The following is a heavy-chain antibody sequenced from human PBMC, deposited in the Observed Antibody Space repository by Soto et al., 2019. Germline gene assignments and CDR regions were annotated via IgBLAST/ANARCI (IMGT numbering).Heavy chain of an antibody. J-gene: IGHJ6*02. CDR3: ARSVADFWSGHLTYYYYGMDV. V-gene: IGHV1-46*01. D-gene: IGHD3-3*01. CDR1: GYTFTSYY. Sequence: ASVKVSCKASGYTFTSYYMRWVRQAPGQGLEWMGIINPSGGSTSYAQKFQGRVTMTRDTSTSTVYMELSSLRSEDTAVYYCARSVADFWSGHLTYYYYGMDVWGPGTTVTVSS. CDR2: INPSGGST.